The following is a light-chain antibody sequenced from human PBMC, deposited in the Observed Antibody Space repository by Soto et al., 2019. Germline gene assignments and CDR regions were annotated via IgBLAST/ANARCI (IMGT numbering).Light chain of an antibody. J-gene: IGKJ2*01. Sequence: DIQITQSPSALSACVGERVNITFRSSQSISSYLNWYQQKPGKAPKLLIYAASSLQSGVPSRFSGSGSGTDFTLTISSLQTEDFATYYCKQSYSTPQTFGKGTKVDIK. CDR1: QSISSY. V-gene: IGKV1-39*01. CDR3: KQSYSTPQT. CDR2: AAS.